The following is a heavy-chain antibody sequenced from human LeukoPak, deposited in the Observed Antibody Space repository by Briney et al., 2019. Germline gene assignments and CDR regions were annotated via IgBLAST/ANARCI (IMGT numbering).Heavy chain of an antibody. V-gene: IGHV3-7*01. D-gene: IGHD6-6*01. CDR2: IKQGGVDK. Sequence: GGSLRLSCAASGFTFSSYWMSWVRQAPGKGLEWVANIKQGGVDKYYVDSVKGRFTISRDNAKNSVYLEMNSLRAEDTAVYYCARVSSSMGGAADYWGQGTLVTVSS. CDR3: ARVSSSMGGAADY. CDR1: GFTFSSYW. J-gene: IGHJ4*02.